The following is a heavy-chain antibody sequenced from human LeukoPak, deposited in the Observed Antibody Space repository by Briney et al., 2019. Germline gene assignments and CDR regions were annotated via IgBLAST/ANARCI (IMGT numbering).Heavy chain of an antibody. V-gene: IGHV4-30-2*01. D-gene: IGHD6-13*01. Sequence: PSETLSLTCTVSGGSISSDGSYYWTWIRQPPGMGLEWIGFIYHIGSTYYNPSLKSRVTMSVDRSKNQFSLRLSSVTAADTAVYYCARTYSSSWYPTPHFDLWGQGSLVTVSS. CDR2: IYHIGST. CDR1: GGSISSDGSYY. J-gene: IGHJ4*02. CDR3: ARTYSSSWYPTPHFDL.